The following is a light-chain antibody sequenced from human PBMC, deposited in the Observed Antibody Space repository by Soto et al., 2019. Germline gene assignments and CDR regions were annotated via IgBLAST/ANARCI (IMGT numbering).Light chain of an antibody. J-gene: IGKJ1*01. CDR1: QSLIRC. V-gene: IGKV1-5*03. Sequence: DIVMTQCPFTLSASLGDRVTITCRASQSLIRCVAWYQQKPGKAPTFLIYKASTLESGVPSRFSGGGSGTEFTLTISSLQPDDFATYYCQQYDTFGTFGQGTKVEMK. CDR3: QQYDTFGT. CDR2: KAS.